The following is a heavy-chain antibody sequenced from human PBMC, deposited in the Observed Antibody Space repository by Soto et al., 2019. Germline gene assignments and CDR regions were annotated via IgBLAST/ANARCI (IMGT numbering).Heavy chain of an antibody. D-gene: IGHD3-10*01. CDR3: AREHYGSGKVFDY. V-gene: IGHV1-2*04. J-gene: IGHJ4*02. CDR1: GYTFTGYY. Sequence: ASVKVSCKASGYTFTGYYIHWVRQAPGQGLEWMGWINPNNGGTNYAQNFQGWATMTRDTSISTAYMEVTRLKSDDTAVYYCAREHYGSGKVFDYWGPGTLVTVSS. CDR2: INPNNGGT.